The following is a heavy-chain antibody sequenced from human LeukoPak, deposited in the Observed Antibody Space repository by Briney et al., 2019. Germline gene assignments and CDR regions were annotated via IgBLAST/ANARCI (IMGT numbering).Heavy chain of an antibody. V-gene: IGHV3-74*01. CDR3: ARGTNYGFDP. CDR2: IKSDGSRT. J-gene: IGHJ5*02. D-gene: IGHD1-7*01. Sequence: PGGSLRLSCAASGFTFRSYWMHWVRQAPGKGLVWVSHIKSDGSRTNYADSVKGRFTMSRDNAKNTLYLQMNSLRAEDTAVYYCARGTNYGFDPWGQGTLVTASA. CDR1: GFTFRSYW.